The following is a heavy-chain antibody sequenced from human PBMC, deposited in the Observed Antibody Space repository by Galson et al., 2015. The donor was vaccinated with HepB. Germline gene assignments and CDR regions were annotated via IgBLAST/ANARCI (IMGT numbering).Heavy chain of an antibody. J-gene: IGHJ4*02. CDR3: ARGGSDSSYYWVD. D-gene: IGHD1-26*01. CDR2: ISGSGSAV. Sequence: SLRLSCAASGFTFSDLYMTWLRQAPGKGLEWISHISGSGSAVYYADSVKGRFAISRDNGKKSLFLQLDSLRAEDTAVYYCARGGSDSSYYWVDWGQGILVTVSS. V-gene: IGHV3-11*01. CDR1: GFTFSDLY.